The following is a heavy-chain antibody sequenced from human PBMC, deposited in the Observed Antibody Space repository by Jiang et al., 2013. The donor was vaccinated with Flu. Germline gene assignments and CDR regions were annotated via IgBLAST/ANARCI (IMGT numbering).Heavy chain of an antibody. Sequence: VQLVESGGGLVKPGGSLRLSCTASDFTFSNAWMNWVRQAPGKGLEWVGRIKRKIDGETTDYPAPVKGRFTISRDDSKNTLYLEMNSLKTEDTAVYYCATDQIVTSDYAMDVWGQGTTVTVSS. D-gene: IGHD3-16*02. CDR1: DFTFSNAW. CDR2: IKRKIDGETT. V-gene: IGHV3-15*07. J-gene: IGHJ6*02. CDR3: ATDQIVTSDYAMDV.